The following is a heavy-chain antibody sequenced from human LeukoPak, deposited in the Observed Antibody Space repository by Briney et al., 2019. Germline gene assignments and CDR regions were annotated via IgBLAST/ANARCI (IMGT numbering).Heavy chain of an antibody. CDR3: ARVGLLQDSSSSL. CDR2: ISAYNGNT. Sequence: ASVKVSCKASGYTFTSYGISWVRQAPGQGLEWMGWISAYNGNTNYAQKLQGRVTMTRNTSISTAYMELSSLRSEDTAVYYCARVGLLQDSSSSLWGQGTLVTVSS. D-gene: IGHD6-6*01. CDR1: GYTFTSYG. V-gene: IGHV1-18*01. J-gene: IGHJ4*02.